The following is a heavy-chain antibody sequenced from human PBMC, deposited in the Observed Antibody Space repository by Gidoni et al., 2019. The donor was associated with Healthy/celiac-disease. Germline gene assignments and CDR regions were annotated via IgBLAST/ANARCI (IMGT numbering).Heavy chain of an antibody. D-gene: IGHD3-10*01. Sequence: EVQLVESGGGLVQPGGSLRLSCAASGFTFSSYDMHWVRQATGTGLEWVSAIGTACDTYYPGSVKGRFTISREDAKNSLYLQMNSVRAGDKAVYDCARARGGDFDYWRQGTLVTVSS. CDR3: ARARGGDFDY. J-gene: IGHJ4*02. CDR2: IGTACDT. V-gene: IGHV3-13*01. CDR1: GFTFSSYD.